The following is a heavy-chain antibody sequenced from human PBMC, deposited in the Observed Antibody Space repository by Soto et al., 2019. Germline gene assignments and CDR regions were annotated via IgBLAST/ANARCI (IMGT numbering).Heavy chain of an antibody. CDR2: ISAYNGNT. D-gene: IGHD2-15*01. V-gene: IGHV1-18*01. Sequence: ASVKVSCKASGYTFTSYGISWVRQAPGQGLEWMGWISAYNGNTNYAQKLQGRVTMTTDTSTSTAYMELRSLRSDDTAVYYCAREVGSYCSGGSCGYYYYYYYMDVWGKGTTVTVSS. CDR3: AREVGSYCSGGSCGYYYYYYYMDV. CDR1: GYTFTSYG. J-gene: IGHJ6*03.